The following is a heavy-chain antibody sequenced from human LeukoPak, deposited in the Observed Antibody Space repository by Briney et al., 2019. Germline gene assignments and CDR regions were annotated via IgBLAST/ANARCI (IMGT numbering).Heavy chain of an antibody. CDR2: INPNSGGT. D-gene: IGHD3-16*02. CDR3: ARGTPGSYLGY. Sequence: ASVKVSCKASGYTFTGYYMHWVRQAPGQGLEWMGWINPNSGGTNYAQKFKGWVTLTRDTSINTTYMELSRLASDVTAVYFCARGTPGSYLGYWGQGTLVTVSS. J-gene: IGHJ4*02. CDR1: GYTFTGYY. V-gene: IGHV1-2*04.